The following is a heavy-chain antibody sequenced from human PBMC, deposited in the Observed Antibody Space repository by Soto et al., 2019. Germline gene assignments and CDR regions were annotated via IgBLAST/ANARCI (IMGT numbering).Heavy chain of an antibody. V-gene: IGHV3-30*03. CDR1: GFSFSSYG. CDR2: ISYDGSNK. J-gene: IGHJ5*02. CDR3: ARDPRNLGLDP. Sequence: GGSLRLSCAASGFSFSSYGMHWVRQAPGKGLEWVAVISYDGSNKYYADFVKGRFTISRDNAKNTLYLQMNSLRAEDTAVYYCARDPRNLGLDPWGLGTLVTVS. D-gene: IGHD4-4*01.